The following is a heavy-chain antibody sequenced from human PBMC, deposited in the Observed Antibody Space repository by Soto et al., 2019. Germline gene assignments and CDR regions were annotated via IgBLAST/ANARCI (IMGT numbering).Heavy chain of an antibody. CDR3: ARDAAFNRFDY. Sequence: EVQLVESGGDLVQPGGSWRSSGPAPGLPLIASWLAWFPWVQGNGLGWVANIDQDGSETNYVDSVKGRFTISRDNAKNSLFLQMNSLRAEDTAVYYCARDAAFNRFDYWGQGTLVTVSS. J-gene: IGHJ4*02. D-gene: IGHD6-13*01. CDR1: GLPLIASW. CDR2: IDQDGSET. V-gene: IGHV3-7*01.